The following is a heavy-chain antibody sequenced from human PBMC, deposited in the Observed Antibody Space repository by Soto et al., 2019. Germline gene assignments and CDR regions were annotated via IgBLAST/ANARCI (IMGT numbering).Heavy chain of an antibody. Sequence: QVQLVQSGAEVKKPGSSVKVSCKASGGTFSSYTISWVRQAPGQGLEWMGRIIPILGIANYAQKFQGRVTSTADKSTSTAYMELSSLRSEDTAVYYCASIHSSGWPYYYGMDVWGQGTTVTVSS. D-gene: IGHD6-19*01. J-gene: IGHJ6*02. CDR2: IIPILGIA. V-gene: IGHV1-69*02. CDR3: ASIHSSGWPYYYGMDV. CDR1: GGTFSSYT.